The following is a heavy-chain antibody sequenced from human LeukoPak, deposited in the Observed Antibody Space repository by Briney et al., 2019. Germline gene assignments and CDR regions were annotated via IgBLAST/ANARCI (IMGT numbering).Heavy chain of an antibody. CDR3: AKDYYDSSGYYSFFDY. CDR1: GFTFSSYA. J-gene: IGHJ4*02. Sequence: GRSLRLSCAASGFTFSSYAMSWVRQAPGKGLEWVSAISGSGGSTYYADSVKGRFTISRDNSKNTLYLQMNSLRAEDTAVYYCAKDYYDSSGYYSFFDYWGQGTLVTVSS. CDR2: ISGSGGST. V-gene: IGHV3-23*01. D-gene: IGHD3-22*01.